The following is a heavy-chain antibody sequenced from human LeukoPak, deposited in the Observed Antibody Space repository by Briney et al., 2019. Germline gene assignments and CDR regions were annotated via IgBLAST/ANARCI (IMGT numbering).Heavy chain of an antibody. Sequence: SETLSLTCTVSGGSISSSSYYWSWIRQPAGKGLEWIGRIYTSGSTNYNPSLKSRVTISVDTSKNQFSLKLSSVTAADTAVYYCATHTIAADYYYYYMDVWGKGTTVTISS. CDR3: ATHTIAADYYYYYMDV. V-gene: IGHV4-61*02. D-gene: IGHD6-13*01. J-gene: IGHJ6*03. CDR1: GGSISSSSYY. CDR2: IYTSGST.